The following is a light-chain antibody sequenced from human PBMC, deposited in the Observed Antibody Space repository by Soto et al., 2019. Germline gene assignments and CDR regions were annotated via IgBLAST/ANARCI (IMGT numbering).Light chain of an antibody. CDR2: LGS. CDR1: QSLLHSNGYNY. CDR3: MQALQTSFT. Sequence: DIVMTQSPLSLPVTPGEPASISCRSSQSLLHSNGYNYLVWYLQKPGQSPQLLIYLGSNRASGVPDRFSGSGSGTDFTLKISRVEAEDLGVYYCMQALQTSFTFGPGTKVDIK. J-gene: IGKJ3*01. V-gene: IGKV2-28*01.